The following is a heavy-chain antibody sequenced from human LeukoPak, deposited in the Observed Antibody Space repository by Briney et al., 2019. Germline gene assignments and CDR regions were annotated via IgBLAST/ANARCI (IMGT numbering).Heavy chain of an antibody. V-gene: IGHV3-23*01. Sequence: GGSLRLSCVASGFTFSSYAMSWVRQAPGKGLEWVSVISVSGDTTYYTDSVKGRFTISRDNSKNTLYLQMNSLRAEDTAVFYRAKTQGYFDSWGQGTLVTVSS. CDR2: ISVSGDTT. J-gene: IGHJ4*02. CDR3: AKTQGYFDS. CDR1: GFTFSSYA.